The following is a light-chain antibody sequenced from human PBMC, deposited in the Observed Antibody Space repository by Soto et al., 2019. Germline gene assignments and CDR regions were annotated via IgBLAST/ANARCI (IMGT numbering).Light chain of an antibody. CDR3: SSYTTSSTRV. J-gene: IGLJ1*01. CDR2: EVS. V-gene: IGLV2-14*03. Sequence: QSVLTQPASVSGSPGQSIAISRTGTNSDVGAYDFVSWYQQHPDKAPKLMIYEVSHRPSGVSYRFSGSKSVNTATLTISGLQAEDEADYYCSSYTTSSTRVFGTGTKVTVL. CDR1: NSDVGAYDF.